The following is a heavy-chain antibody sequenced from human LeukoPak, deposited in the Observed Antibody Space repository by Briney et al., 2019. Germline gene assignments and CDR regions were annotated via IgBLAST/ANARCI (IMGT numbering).Heavy chain of an antibody. CDR2: IYHSGST. CDR3: ARGRWQQLGYFDY. J-gene: IGHJ4*02. D-gene: IGHD6-13*01. Sequence: SETQSLTCTVSGYSISSGYYWGWIRQPPGKGLEWIGSIYHSGSTYYNPSLKSRITISVDKSQNQFSLKLSSVTAADTAVYYCARGRWQQLGYFDYWGQGTLVTVSS. CDR1: GYSISSGYY. V-gene: IGHV4-38-2*02.